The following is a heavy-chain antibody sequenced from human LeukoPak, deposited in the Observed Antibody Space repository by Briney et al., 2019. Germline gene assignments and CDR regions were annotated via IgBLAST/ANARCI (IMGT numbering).Heavy chain of an antibody. CDR3: ARVLVVVVPAAIGDAFDI. CDR2: IYHSGST. V-gene: IGHV4-30-2*01. D-gene: IGHD2-2*02. CDR1: GVSISSVGYY. J-gene: IGHJ3*02. Sequence: SETQSLTCTVSGVSISSVGYYWSWIRQPPGKGLEWFGYIYHSGSTYYTPSLKSRVTISVDRSKNQFSLKLSSVTAADTAVYYCARVLVVVVPAAIGDAFDIWGQGTMVTVSS.